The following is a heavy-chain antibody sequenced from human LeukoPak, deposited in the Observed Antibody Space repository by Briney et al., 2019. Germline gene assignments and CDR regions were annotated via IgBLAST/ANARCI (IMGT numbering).Heavy chain of an antibody. J-gene: IGHJ2*01. CDR3: AGDSHSLRWFF. V-gene: IGHV4-59*01. CDR1: HDFKSDYY. D-gene: IGHD3-10*01. CDR2: ISDRGGT. Sequence: SETLSLTCTVPHDFKSDYYWSWLRQSPGKGLEWIGYISDRGGTNYSPSLNSRVTMSIDTSRNQFSLRLTSVTAADTAVYYCAGDSHSLRWFFWGRGTLVTVSS.